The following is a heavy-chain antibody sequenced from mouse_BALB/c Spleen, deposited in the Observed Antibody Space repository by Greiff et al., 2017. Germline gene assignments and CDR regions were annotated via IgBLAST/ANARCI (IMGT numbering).Heavy chain of an antibody. Sequence: EVNVVESGGGLVKPGGSLKLSCAASGFTFSSYTMSWVRQTPEKRLEWVATISSGGSYTYYPDSVKGRFTISRDNAKNTLYLQMSSLKSEDTAMYYCTRDEGGFAYWGQGTLVTVSA. V-gene: IGHV5-6-4*01. CDR1: GFTFSSYT. J-gene: IGHJ3*01. CDR2: ISSGGSYT. CDR3: TRDEGGFAY.